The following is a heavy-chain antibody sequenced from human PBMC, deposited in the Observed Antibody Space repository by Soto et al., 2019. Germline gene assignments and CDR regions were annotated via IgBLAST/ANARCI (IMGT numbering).Heavy chain of an antibody. CDR2: IYYSGST. Sequence: SETLSLTCTVSGGSGSSGSYYWSWIRQPPGKGLEWIGYIYYSGSTNYNPSLKSRVTISVDTSKNQFSLKLSSVTAADTAVYYCAREYSSSSSFDYWGQGTLVTVSS. CDR3: AREYSSSSSFDY. D-gene: IGHD6-6*01. V-gene: IGHV4-61*01. CDR1: GGSGSSGSYY. J-gene: IGHJ4*02.